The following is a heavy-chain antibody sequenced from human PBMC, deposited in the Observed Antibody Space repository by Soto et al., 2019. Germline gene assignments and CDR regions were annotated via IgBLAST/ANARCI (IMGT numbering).Heavy chain of an antibody. J-gene: IGHJ4*02. CDR3: AREYSGGWWKD. CDR2: MNHNSGNT. CDR1: GYTFTSYD. Sequence: QVQLVQSGAEVKKPGASVKVSGKASGYTFTSYDINWGRQATGQGLEWMGWMNHNSGNTSYAEKFQGRVTMTRNTSISTAYRELSSLRSEGTAVYYCAREYSGGWWKDWGQGTLVTVSS. D-gene: IGHD6-19*01. V-gene: IGHV1-8*01.